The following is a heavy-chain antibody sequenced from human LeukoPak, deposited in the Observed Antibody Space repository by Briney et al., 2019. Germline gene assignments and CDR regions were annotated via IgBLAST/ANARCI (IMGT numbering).Heavy chain of an antibody. J-gene: IGHJ5*02. CDR3: ARDGNGVRYNWFDP. Sequence: SETLSLTCTVSGGSISSGSYYWRWFRQPPGRGLEWFGRIYTSGSTNYNPSLKSRVTISVDTSKNQFSLKLSSVTAADTAVYYCARDGNGVRYNWFDPWGQGTLVTVSS. CDR2: IYTSGST. V-gene: IGHV4-61*02. CDR1: GGSISSGSYY. D-gene: IGHD3-9*01.